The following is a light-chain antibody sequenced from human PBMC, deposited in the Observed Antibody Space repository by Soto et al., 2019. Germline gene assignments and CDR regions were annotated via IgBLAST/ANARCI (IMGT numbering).Light chain of an antibody. J-gene: IGKJ2*01. CDR1: QRISSW. Sequence: DIQMTQSPSTLSASVGDRVTITCRASQRISSWLAWYQQKPGKAPKVLIYDASSLESGVPSRFSDSGSGTEFTLTISSLQPDDFATYYCQQYNSYSSFTFGQGTKLEIK. CDR2: DAS. CDR3: QQYNSYSSFT. V-gene: IGKV1-5*01.